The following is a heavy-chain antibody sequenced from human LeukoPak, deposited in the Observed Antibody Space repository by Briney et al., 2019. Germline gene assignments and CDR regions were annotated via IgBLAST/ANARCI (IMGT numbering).Heavy chain of an antibody. V-gene: IGHV3-11*05. Sequence: PGGSLRLSCAASGFTFSDYQMSWIRQAPGKGLEWISYISDSSLYTNYADSVKGRFTISRDNAKNSLYLQMNSLRAEDTAVYYCARDRGSEGPPGYYYGMDVWGQGTTVTVSS. CDR2: ISDSSLYT. CDR3: ARDRGSEGPPGYYYGMDV. J-gene: IGHJ6*02. D-gene: IGHD3-16*01. CDR1: GFTFSDYQ.